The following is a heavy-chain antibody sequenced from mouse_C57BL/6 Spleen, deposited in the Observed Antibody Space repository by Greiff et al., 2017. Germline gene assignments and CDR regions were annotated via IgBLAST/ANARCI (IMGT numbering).Heavy chain of an antibody. CDR2: ISSGSSTI. CDR3: ARLTTVVATTPYYAMDY. D-gene: IGHD1-1*01. J-gene: IGHJ4*01. CDR1: GFTFSDYG. V-gene: IGHV5-17*01. Sequence: EVKLVESGGGLVKPGGSLKLSCAASGFTFSDYGMHWVRQAPEKGLEWVAYISSGSSTIYYADTVKGRFTISRDNAKNTLFLQMTSLRSEDTAMYYCARLTTVVATTPYYAMDYWGQGTSVTVSS.